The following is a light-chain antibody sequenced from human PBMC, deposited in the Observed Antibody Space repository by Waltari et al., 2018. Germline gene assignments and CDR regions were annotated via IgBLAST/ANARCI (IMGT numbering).Light chain of an antibody. V-gene: IGKV3-11*01. CDR1: QSFSYF. J-gene: IGKJ4*01. Sequence: SCRASQSFSYFLAWFQQKPGQAPRLLIYEASNRATGIPARFSGSGSVTDFTLTISSLEPEDCAVYYCQQRTNWPLTFGGGTKVEIK. CDR3: QQRTNWPLT. CDR2: EAS.